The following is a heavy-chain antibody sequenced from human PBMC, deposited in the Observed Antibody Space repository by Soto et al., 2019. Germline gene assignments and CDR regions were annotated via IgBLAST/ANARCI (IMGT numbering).Heavy chain of an antibody. J-gene: IGHJ5*02. V-gene: IGHV4-61*08. CDR3: ATSYGSGSYALHPNWFSP. CDR2: ISYSGST. D-gene: IGHD3-10*01. CDR1: GGSVSSGGYY. Sequence: SETLSLTCTVSGGSVSSGGYYWSWIRQPPGMGLEWIGYISYSGSTNYNPSLKSRVTISVHTSKNQFSLKLSSVTAADTAVYYCATSYGSGSYALHPNWFSPCGQGTPVPGSS.